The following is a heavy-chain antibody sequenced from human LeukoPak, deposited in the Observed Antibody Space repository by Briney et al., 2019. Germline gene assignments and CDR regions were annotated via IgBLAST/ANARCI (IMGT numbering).Heavy chain of an antibody. CDR3: ARDTSYSSTYTFDY. J-gene: IGHJ4*02. Sequence: GGSLRLSCAASGFTFSDYYMSWIRQAPGKGLEWVSGISWNSGTIDYADSVKGRFTMSRDNAKNSLYLQMNSLRAEDTALYYCARDTSYSSTYTFDYWGQGTLVTVSS. CDR2: ISWNSGTI. D-gene: IGHD6-13*01. CDR1: GFTFSDYY. V-gene: IGHV3-9*01.